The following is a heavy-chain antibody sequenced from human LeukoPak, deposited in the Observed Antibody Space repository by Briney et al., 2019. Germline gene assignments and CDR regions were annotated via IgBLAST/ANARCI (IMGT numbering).Heavy chain of an antibody. J-gene: IGHJ6*02. CDR2: ISGSGGST. CDR3: ATYCSSTSCYAPGYYYYGMDV. V-gene: IGHV3-23*01. CDR1: GFTFSSYA. Sequence: GGSLRLSCAASGFTFSSYAMSWVRQAPGKGLEWVSAISGSGGSTYYADSVKGRFTISRDNSKHTLYLQMNSLRAEDTAVYYCATYCSSTSCYAPGYYYYGMDVWGQGTTVTVSS. D-gene: IGHD2-2*01.